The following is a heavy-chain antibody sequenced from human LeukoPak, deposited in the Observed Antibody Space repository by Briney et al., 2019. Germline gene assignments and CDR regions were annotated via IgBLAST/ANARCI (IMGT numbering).Heavy chain of an antibody. J-gene: IGHJ6*03. CDR1: GGSIYSDNYY. V-gene: IGHV4-61*02. D-gene: IGHD3-9*01. Sequence: PSETLSLTCTVYGGSIYSDNYYWSWIRQPAGKGLEWIGRIFSSGSPTYNPSLKIRVTISIETARNQFSLRLDSVTAADTALYYCAREKADWRFKYYYIDVWGKGTTVTVSS. CDR3: AREKADWRFKYYYIDV. CDR2: IFSSGSP.